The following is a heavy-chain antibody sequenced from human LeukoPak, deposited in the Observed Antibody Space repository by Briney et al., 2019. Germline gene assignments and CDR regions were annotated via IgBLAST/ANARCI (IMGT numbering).Heavy chain of an antibody. CDR3: AKDMDIVVVPAARVFDY. CDR2: ISGSGGST. J-gene: IGHJ4*02. V-gene: IGHV3-23*01. Sequence: GGSLRLSCAASGFTLSSYAMSWVRQAPGKGLEWVSAISGSGGSTYYADSVKGRFTISRDNSKNTLYLQMTSLRAEDTAVYYCAKDMDIVVVPAARVFDYWGQGTLVTASS. D-gene: IGHD2-2*03. CDR1: GFTLSSYA.